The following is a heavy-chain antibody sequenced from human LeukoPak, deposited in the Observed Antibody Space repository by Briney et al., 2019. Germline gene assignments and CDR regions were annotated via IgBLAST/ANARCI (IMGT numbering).Heavy chain of an antibody. D-gene: IGHD6-19*01. V-gene: IGHV3-66*01. CDR3: ARDLSEAVAGTGMRY. CDR1: GGSFSGYY. Sequence: ETLSLTCAVYGGSFSGYYWSWIRQAPGKGLEWVSVIYSGGSTYYADSVKGRFTISRDNSKNTPYLQMNSLRAEDTAVYYCARDLSEAVAGTGMRYWGQGTLVTVSS. J-gene: IGHJ4*02. CDR2: IYSGGST.